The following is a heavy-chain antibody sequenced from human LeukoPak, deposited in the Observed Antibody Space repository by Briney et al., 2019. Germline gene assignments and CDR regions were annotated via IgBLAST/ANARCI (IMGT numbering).Heavy chain of an antibody. Sequence: GASVKVSCKASGYTFTSYAMNWVRQAPGQGLEWMGWINTNTGNPTYAQGFTGRFVFSLDTSVSTAYLQIGSLKAEDTAVYYCARERTGIAAAVENWFDPWGQGTLSPSPQ. J-gene: IGHJ5*02. D-gene: IGHD6-13*01. CDR1: GYTFTSYA. CDR3: ARERTGIAAAVENWFDP. CDR2: INTNTGNP. V-gene: IGHV7-4-1*01.